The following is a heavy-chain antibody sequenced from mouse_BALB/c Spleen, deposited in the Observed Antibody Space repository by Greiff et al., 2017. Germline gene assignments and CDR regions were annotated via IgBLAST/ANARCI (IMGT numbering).Heavy chain of an antibody. CDR1: GFTFSSYA. Sequence: EVKLVESGGGLVKPGGSLKLSCAASGFTFSSYAMSWVRQTPEKRLEWVATISSGGSYTYYPDSVKGRFTISRDNAKNTLYLQMSSLRSEDTAMYYCARRGTYGSSYGYWGQGTTLTVSS. CDR2: ISSGGSYT. D-gene: IGHD1-1*01. J-gene: IGHJ2*01. CDR3: ARRGTYGSSYGY. V-gene: IGHV5-9-3*01.